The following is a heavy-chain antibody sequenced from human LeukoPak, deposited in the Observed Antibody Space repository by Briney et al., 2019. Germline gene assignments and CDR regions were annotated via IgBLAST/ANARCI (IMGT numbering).Heavy chain of an antibody. CDR2: FYYSGST. CDR3: ARSYSSSWYSFFNWFDP. D-gene: IGHD6-13*01. CDR1: GGSISSSSYY. V-gene: IGHV4-39*07. Sequence: MSSETLSLTCTVSGGSISSSSYYWGWIRQPPGKGLGWIGSFYYSGSTYYNPSLKSRVTISVDTSKNQFSLKLSSVTAADTAVYYCARSYSSSWYSFFNWFDPWGQGTLVTVSS. J-gene: IGHJ5*02.